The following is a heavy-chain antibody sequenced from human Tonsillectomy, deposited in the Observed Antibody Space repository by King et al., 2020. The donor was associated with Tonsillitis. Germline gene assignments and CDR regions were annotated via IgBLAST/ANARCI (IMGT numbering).Heavy chain of an antibody. CDR2: IYYSGST. CDR1: GGSISNSSYY. V-gene: IGHV4-39*01. CDR3: ARHAAAAGTWDI. Sequence: LQLQESGPGLVKPSETLSLTCTVSGGSISNSSYYWGWIRQPPGKGLEWIGSIYYSGSTYYNPSLKSRFTISVDTSKNQFSLKLSSVIAADTAVYYCARHAAAAGTWDIWGQGTMVTVFS. D-gene: IGHD6-13*01. J-gene: IGHJ3*02.